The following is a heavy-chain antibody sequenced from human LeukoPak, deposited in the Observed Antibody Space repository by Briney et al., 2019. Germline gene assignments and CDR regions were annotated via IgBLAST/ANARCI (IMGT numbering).Heavy chain of an antibody. CDR1: GGTFSSYA. CDR2: IVPIFGSA. V-gene: IGHV1-69*13. D-gene: IGHD3-16*01. J-gene: IGHJ5*02. Sequence: GASVTVSCKASGGTFSSYAISWVRQAPGQGLEWMGGIVPIFGSANYAQKFQGRVTITADESTTTAYMELTGLRSEDTAVYYCAKDGGVANRWFDPWGQGTLVTVSS. CDR3: AKDGGVANRWFDP.